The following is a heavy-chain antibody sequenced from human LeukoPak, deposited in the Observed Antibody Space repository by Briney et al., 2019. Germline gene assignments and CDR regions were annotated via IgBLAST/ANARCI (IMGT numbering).Heavy chain of an antibody. CDR1: GFTFDDYG. J-gene: IGHJ3*02. D-gene: IGHD5-18*01. V-gene: IGHV3-20*04. CDR3: ARDRANTAMVRLSGAFDI. CDR2: INWNGGST. Sequence: PGGSLRLSCAASGFTFDDYGMSWVRQAPGKGLEWVSGINWNGGSTGYADSVKGRFTISRDNAKNSLYLQMNSLRAEDTALYYCARDRANTAMVRLSGAFDIWGQGTMVTVSS.